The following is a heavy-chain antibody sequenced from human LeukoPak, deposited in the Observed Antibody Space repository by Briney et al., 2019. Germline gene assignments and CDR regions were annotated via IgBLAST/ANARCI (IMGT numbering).Heavy chain of an antibody. J-gene: IGHJ5*01. Sequence: GGSLRLSCAASGFTFSSSDMSWVRQTPGKGLGWVSAISGGGGTTFSADSVKGRFTISRDNSKNTLYLQMNSLRAEDTAVYYCAREREAGGWFDYWGQGTLVTVSS. CDR3: AREREAGGWFDY. V-gene: IGHV3-23*01. CDR1: GFTFSSSD. CDR2: ISGGGGTT.